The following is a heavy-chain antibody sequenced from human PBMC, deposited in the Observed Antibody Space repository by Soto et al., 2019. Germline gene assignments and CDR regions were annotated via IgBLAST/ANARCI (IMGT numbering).Heavy chain of an antibody. CDR1: GFSFSDYA. V-gene: IGHV3-30*04. CDR2: ISYDGGNK. D-gene: IGHD3-22*01. CDR3: AKDSLLYDTSGYYFDY. Sequence: QVHLVESGGGVVQPGTSLRLSCAASGFSFSDYAMHWVRQAPGKGLEWMAFISYDGGNKYYAASVEGRFTISRDNSNSTLFLHMNTLRPEDTAVYHCAKDSLLYDTSGYYFDYWSQGALVAVSS. J-gene: IGHJ4*02.